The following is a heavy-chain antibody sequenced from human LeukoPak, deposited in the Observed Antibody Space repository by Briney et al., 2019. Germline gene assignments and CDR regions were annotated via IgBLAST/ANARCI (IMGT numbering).Heavy chain of an antibody. Sequence: SETLSLTCTVSGGPISIDGYYWTWIRQHAEKGLEWTGYINYSGSAYYNPSLKSRITISVDTSKNQFSLKLSSVTAADTAVYYCARARESCSSGVCSSGVDYWGQGTLVTVSS. J-gene: IGHJ4*02. CDR2: INYSGSA. CDR3: ARARESCSSGVCSSGVDY. D-gene: IGHD2-8*01. CDR1: GGPISIDGYY. V-gene: IGHV4-31*03.